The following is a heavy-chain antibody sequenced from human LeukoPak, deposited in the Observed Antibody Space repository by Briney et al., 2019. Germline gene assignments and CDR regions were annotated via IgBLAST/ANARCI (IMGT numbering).Heavy chain of an antibody. D-gene: IGHD3/OR15-3a*01. CDR1: GFTFSSYS. Sequence: PGGSLRLSCAASGFTFSSYSMNWVRQAPGKGLEWVSSISSSSSYIYYADSVKGRFTISRDNAKNSLYLQMNSLGAEDTAAYYCALERDSYYFDYWGQGTLVTVSS. V-gene: IGHV3-21*01. CDR2: ISSSSSYI. CDR3: ALERDSYYFDY. J-gene: IGHJ4*02.